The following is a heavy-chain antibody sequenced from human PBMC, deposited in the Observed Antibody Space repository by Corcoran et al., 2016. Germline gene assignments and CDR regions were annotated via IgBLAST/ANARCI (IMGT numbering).Heavy chain of an antibody. D-gene: IGHD2-21*01. CDR2: INSAGDT. CDR1: GFTVSRNY. CDR3: ARAASESDTFDY. V-gene: IGHV3-53*01. J-gene: IGHJ4*02. Sequence: VHLVDSCGGLIQPGGSLRLSCAASGFTVSRNYMPWVRQAQGQGLECVSVINSAGDTYYADSVKGRFTISRDNSKNTLYLQMHSPRAEDTAVYYCARAASESDTFDYWGQGTLVTVSS.